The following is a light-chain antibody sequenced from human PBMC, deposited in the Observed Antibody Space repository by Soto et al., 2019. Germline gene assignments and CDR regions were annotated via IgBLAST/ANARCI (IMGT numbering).Light chain of an antibody. Sequence: EMVMTQSPAILSVSPGARAPLSCRASQSVNSNYLAWYQQHPGQPPRLLIYGASNRAAGIPDRFSGSGSGTDFTLTIRRLEPEDFAVYYCQQYKTSPLTFGGGTKVDIK. CDR2: GAS. V-gene: IGKV3-20*01. CDR3: QQYKTSPLT. CDR1: QSVNSNY. J-gene: IGKJ4*01.